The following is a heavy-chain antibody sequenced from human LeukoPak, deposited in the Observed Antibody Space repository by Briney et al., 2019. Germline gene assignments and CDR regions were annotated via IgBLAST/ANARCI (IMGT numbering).Heavy chain of an antibody. CDR1: GYTFTSYD. CDR2: MNPNSGNT. Sequence: ASVKVSCKASGYTFTSYDINWVRQATGQGLEWMGWMNPNSGNTGYAQEFQGRVTMTRNTSISTAYMELSSLRSEDTAVYYCARGDTYYDFWSGYYVSGYFDYWGQGTLVTVSS. CDR3: ARGDTYYDFWSGYYVSGYFDY. V-gene: IGHV1-8*01. D-gene: IGHD3-3*01. J-gene: IGHJ4*02.